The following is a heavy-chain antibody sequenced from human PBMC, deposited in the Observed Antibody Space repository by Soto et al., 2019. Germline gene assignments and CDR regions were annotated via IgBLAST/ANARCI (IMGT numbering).Heavy chain of an antibody. CDR2: IHHSGNT. J-gene: IGHJ4*02. D-gene: IGHD1-26*01. V-gene: IGHV4-4*02. CDR1: GASFTSTSGGDC. CDR3: AKMVGATLVDY. Sequence: QVQLQESGPGLVKPSGTLSLTCTVSGASFTSTSGGDCWGGVGQPPGKGLEWIGEIHHSGNTNYNPSLKSRVTMSVDKSKNQFSLRLSSVTAADTAVYYCAKMVGATLVDYWGQGTLVTVSS.